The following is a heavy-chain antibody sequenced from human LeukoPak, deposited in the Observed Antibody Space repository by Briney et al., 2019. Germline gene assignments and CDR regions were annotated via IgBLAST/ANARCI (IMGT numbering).Heavy chain of an antibody. CDR3: ARDLTHYYDSSGYYYPVHDAFDI. CDR2: ISAYNGNT. J-gene: IGHJ3*02. CDR1: GYTFTSYD. Sequence: GASVKVSCKASGYTFTSYDISWVRQAPGQGLEWMGWISAYNGNTNYAQKLQGRVTMTTDTSTSTAYMELRSLRSDDTAVYYCARDLTHYYDSSGYYYPVHDAFDIWGQGTMVTVSS. D-gene: IGHD3-22*01. V-gene: IGHV1-18*01.